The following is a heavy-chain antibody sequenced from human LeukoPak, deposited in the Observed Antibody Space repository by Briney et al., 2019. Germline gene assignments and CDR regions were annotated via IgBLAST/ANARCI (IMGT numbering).Heavy chain of an antibody. CDR1: GGSINSSSYY. D-gene: IGHD2-2*01. V-gene: IGHV4-39*01. CDR2: IYYSGST. Sequence: SETLSLTCTVSGGSINSSSYYWGWIRQPPGKGLEWIGSIYYSGSTYYNPSLKSRVTISVDTSKNQFSLKLSSVTAADTAVYYCARHRADIVVVPAPARVDWFDPWGQGTLVTVSS. J-gene: IGHJ5*02. CDR3: ARHRADIVVVPAPARVDWFDP.